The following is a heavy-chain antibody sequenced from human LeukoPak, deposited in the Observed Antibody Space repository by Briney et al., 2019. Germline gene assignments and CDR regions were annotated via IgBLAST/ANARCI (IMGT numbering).Heavy chain of an antibody. V-gene: IGHV4-30-2*01. CDR2: IYHSGST. D-gene: IGHD3-10*01. CDR1: GGSISSGGYS. J-gene: IGHJ3*02. Sequence: SETLSLTCAVSGGSISSGGYSWSWIRQPPGKGLEWIGYIYHSGSTYYNPSLKSRVTISVDRSKNQFSLKLSSVTAADTAVYYCARITTVRGAGAFDIWGQGTMVTVSS. CDR3: ARITTVRGAGAFDI.